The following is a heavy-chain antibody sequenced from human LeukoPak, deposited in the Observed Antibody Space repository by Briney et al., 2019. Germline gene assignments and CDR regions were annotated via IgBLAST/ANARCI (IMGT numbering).Heavy chain of an antibody. Sequence: SGTLSLTCAVSGGPISSSNWWSWVGPPPGKGLEWIGVIYCNGNTQHNPSHKSRHTISVDKYKNQFSVKLSSVTDTDTSVYECASDTVVPAAIEGYGMDVWGKGTTVTVSS. CDR1: GGPISSSNW. V-gene: IGHV4-4*02. CDR3: ASDTVVPAAIEGYGMDV. D-gene: IGHD2-2*01. CDR2: IYCNGNT. J-gene: IGHJ6*04.